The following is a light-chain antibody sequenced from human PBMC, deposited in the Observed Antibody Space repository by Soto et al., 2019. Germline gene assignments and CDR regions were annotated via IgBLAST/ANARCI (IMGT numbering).Light chain of an antibody. V-gene: IGLV1-44*01. CDR3: AAWDDDLRGYWV. J-gene: IGLJ3*02. CDR2: SNN. CDR1: SSNIGSNT. Sequence: QSVLTQPPSASGTPGQRVTISCSGSSSNIGSNTVNWYQQLPGTAPKLVIYSNNRRPSGVPDRFSGSKSGTSASLAISGLQSEDEADYYCAAWDDDLRGYWVFGGGTKLTVL.